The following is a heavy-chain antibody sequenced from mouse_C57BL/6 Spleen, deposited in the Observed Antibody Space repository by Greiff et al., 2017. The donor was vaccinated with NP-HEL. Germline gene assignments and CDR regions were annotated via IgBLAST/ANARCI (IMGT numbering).Heavy chain of an antibody. CDR3: ARNIFDYYGSSYDYAMDY. D-gene: IGHD1-1*01. CDR2: IYPGSGNT. J-gene: IGHJ4*01. CDR1: GYTFTDYY. Sequence: VQLQQSGAELVRPGASVKLSCKASGYTFTDYYINWVKQRPGQGLEWIARIYPGSGNTYYNEKFKGKATLTAEKSSSTAYMQLSSLTSEDSAVYFCARNIFDYYGSSYDYAMDYWGQGTSVTVSS. V-gene: IGHV1-76*01.